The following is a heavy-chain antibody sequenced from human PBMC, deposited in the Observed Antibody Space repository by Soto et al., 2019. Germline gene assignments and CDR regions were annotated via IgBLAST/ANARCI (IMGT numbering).Heavy chain of an antibody. D-gene: IGHD2-2*03. CDR2: INSYGTTT. V-gene: IGHV3-74*01. CDR1: GFTFSGYW. J-gene: IGHJ3*02. Sequence: GGSLRLSCAASGFTFSGYWMHWVRQAPGKGLVWVSRINSYGTTTSYADSVKGRFTISRDNGESTLYLQMNSLRAEDTAIYYCARGWIGDLNDAFDIWGQGTMVTVSS. CDR3: ARGWIGDLNDAFDI.